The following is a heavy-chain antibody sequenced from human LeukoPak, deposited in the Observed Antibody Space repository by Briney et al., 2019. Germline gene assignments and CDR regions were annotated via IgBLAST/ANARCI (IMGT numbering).Heavy chain of an antibody. Sequence: SETLSLTCTVSGGSISSSSYYWGWIRQPPGKGLEWIGSIYYSGSTYYNPSLKSRVTISVDTSKNQFSLKLSSVTAADTAVYYCARGPFKAVWGSYRSYFDYWGQGTLVTVSS. CDR3: ARGPFKAVWGSYRSYFDY. V-gene: IGHV4-39*01. CDR2: IYYSGST. D-gene: IGHD3-16*02. CDR1: GGSISSSSYY. J-gene: IGHJ4*02.